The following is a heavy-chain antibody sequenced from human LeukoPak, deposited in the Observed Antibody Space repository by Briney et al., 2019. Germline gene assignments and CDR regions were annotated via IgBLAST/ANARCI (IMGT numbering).Heavy chain of an antibody. CDR1: KFTFSHYG. V-gene: IGHV3-33*06. D-gene: IGHD4-11*01. CDR2: IWNDGSSQ. CDR3: AKDAQRGFDYSNSLDY. J-gene: IGHJ4*02. Sequence: PGRSLRLSCAASKFTFSHYGMHWVRQAPGKGLEWVAVIWNDGSSQYYANSVKGRFTISRDNFKNSLYLQMNSLRADDTAVYYCAKDAQRGFDYSNSLDYWGQGTRVTVSS.